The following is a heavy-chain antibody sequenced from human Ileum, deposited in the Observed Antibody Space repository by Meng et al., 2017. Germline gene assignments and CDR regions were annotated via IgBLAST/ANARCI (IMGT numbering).Heavy chain of an antibody. Sequence: VQLKESGLGWVNPSGTLSLTVAVSGGSISSSNWWSWVRQPPGKGLEWIGEIYHSGSNNYNPSLKSRVTISVDKSKNQFSLKLSSVTAADTAVYYCARIDDYGDYVDYWGQGTLVTVFS. D-gene: IGHD4-17*01. CDR1: GGSISSSNW. CDR2: IYHSGSN. CDR3: ARIDDYGDYVDY. J-gene: IGHJ4*02. V-gene: IGHV4-4*02.